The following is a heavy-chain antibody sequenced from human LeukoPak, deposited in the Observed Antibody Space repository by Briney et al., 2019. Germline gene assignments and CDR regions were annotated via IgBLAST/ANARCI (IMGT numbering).Heavy chain of an antibody. CDR1: GFTFSSYG. CDR3: ARGQTQYGSGSYYPPDY. Sequence: GRSLRLSCAASGFTFSSYGMHWVRQAPGKGLEWVAVISYDGSNKYYADSVKGRFTISRDNSKNTLYLQMNSLRAEDTAVYYCARGQTQYGSGSYYPPDYWGQGTLVTVSS. J-gene: IGHJ4*02. V-gene: IGHV3-30*03. CDR2: ISYDGSNK. D-gene: IGHD3-10*01.